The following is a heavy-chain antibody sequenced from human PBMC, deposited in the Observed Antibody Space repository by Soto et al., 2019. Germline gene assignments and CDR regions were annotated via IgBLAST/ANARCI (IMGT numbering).Heavy chain of an antibody. CDR1: GFTFSNFA. J-gene: IGHJ6*03. CDR3: AKDTSSSSYYMDV. V-gene: IGHV3-23*01. D-gene: IGHD2-2*01. Sequence: EVQVLESGGGSVQPGGSLRLSCAASGFTFSNFAMSWVRHAPGKGLEWVSEITGSTGTTYYADSVRGRFIISRDNSQNTLHLQMNSQRPEDTAVYYCAKDTSSSSYYMDVRGKGTTVTVSS. CDR2: ITGSTGTT.